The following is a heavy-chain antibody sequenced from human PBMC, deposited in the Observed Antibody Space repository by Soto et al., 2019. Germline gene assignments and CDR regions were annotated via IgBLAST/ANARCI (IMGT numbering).Heavy chain of an antibody. CDR1: GYSVSSKSAT. CDR2: TYLRSKWYN. V-gene: IGHV6-1*01. J-gene: IGHJ3*01. D-gene: IGHD2-15*01. CDR3: ARAAVAFAAFDL. Sequence: XQTLSLACVISGYSVSSKSATWNLIRQSPSRGLEWLGRTYLRSKWYNEYAVSVKSRIAIRPDTSKNLFSLQLSSVTPEETAVYFCARAAVAFAAFDLWGQGRVGTVSS.